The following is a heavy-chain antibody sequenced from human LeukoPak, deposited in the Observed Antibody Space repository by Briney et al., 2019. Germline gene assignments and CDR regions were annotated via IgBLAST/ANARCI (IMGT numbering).Heavy chain of an antibody. Sequence: GGSLRLSCADSGFAFSSYALAWVRQAPGKGLEWVSAVTGRGVATHHADSVKGRFTISRDNWKKTMYLQMNSLRAEDTAIYYCASDPNGDYVGALGFWGRGTLVTVSS. D-gene: IGHD4-17*01. CDR3: ASDPNGDYVGALGF. J-gene: IGHJ4*01. CDR1: GFAFSSYA. V-gene: IGHV3-23*01. CDR2: VTGRGVAT.